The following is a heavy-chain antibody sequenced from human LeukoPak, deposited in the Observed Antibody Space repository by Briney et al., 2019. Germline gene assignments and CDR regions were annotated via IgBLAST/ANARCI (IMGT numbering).Heavy chain of an antibody. CDR2: ISWNSGSI. V-gene: IGHV3-9*01. J-gene: IGHJ3*02. CDR1: GFTFDDYA. D-gene: IGHD3-10*01. Sequence: GGSLGLSCAASGFTFDDYAMHWVRQAPGKGLEWVSGISWNSGSIGYADSVKGRFTISRDNAKNSLYLQMNSLRAEDTALYYCAKGVRITMVRGAFDIWGQGTMVTVSS. CDR3: AKGVRITMVRGAFDI.